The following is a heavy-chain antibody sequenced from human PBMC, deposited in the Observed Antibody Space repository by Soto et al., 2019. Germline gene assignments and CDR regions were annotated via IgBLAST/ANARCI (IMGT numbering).Heavy chain of an antibody. CDR2: ISYDGSNK. CDR3: AKGRHGDIGATS. Sequence: GSLRLSCAASGFTFSSYGMHWVRQAPGKGLEWVAVISYDGSNKYYADSVKGRFTISRDNSKNTLYLQMNSLRAEDTAVYYCAKGRHGDIGATSWGQGTMFTVSS. V-gene: IGHV3-30*18. D-gene: IGHD5-12*01. CDR1: GFTFSSYG. J-gene: IGHJ4*02.